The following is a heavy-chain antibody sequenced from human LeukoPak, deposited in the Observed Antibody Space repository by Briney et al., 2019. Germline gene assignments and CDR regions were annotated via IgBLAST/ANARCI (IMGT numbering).Heavy chain of an antibody. CDR3: ARHGSGSYYPFDY. V-gene: IGHV3-11*03. Sequence: PGGSLRLSCAASGFTFSDYSMSWIRQAPGKGLEWVSYISSSSSYTNYADSVKGRFTISRDNAKNSLYLQMNSLRAEDTAVYYCARHGSGSYYPFDYWGQGTLVTVSS. CDR2: ISSSSSYT. D-gene: IGHD3-10*01. CDR1: GFTFSDYS. J-gene: IGHJ4*02.